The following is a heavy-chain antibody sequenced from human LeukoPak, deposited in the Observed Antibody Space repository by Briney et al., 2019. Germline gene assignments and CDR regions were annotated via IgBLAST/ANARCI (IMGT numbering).Heavy chain of an antibody. Sequence: SVKVSCKASGGTFSSYAISWVRQAPGQGLEWMGGIIPIFGTANYAQKFQGRVTITADESTSTAYMELSSLRSEDTAVYYCARADNVYCSGGSCYSYYYYYYGMDVWGQGTTVTVSS. CDR1: GGTFSSYA. J-gene: IGHJ6*02. CDR3: ARADNVYCSGGSCYSYYYYYYGMDV. CDR2: IIPIFGTA. D-gene: IGHD2-15*01. V-gene: IGHV1-69*01.